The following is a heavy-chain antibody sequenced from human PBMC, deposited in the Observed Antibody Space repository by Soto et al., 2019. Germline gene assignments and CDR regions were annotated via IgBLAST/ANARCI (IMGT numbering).Heavy chain of an antibody. CDR1: EDTFRNYA. Sequence: QVELVQSGAEVKKPGSSVKVSCQASEDTFRNYAISWVRQAPGQGLEWMGRIIPIFGTANYAQKFQGRVTITADTSANTVYLELSSLRSEDTAVYYCASTKSDSSAYYYWYLGLWGRGTLVTVSS. J-gene: IGHJ2*01. CDR2: IIPIFGTA. CDR3: ASTKSDSSAYYYWYLGL. V-gene: IGHV1-69*06. D-gene: IGHD3-22*01.